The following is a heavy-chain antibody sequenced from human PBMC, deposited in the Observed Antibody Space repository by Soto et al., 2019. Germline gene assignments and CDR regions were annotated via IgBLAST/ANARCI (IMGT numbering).Heavy chain of an antibody. CDR1: GYTFSKYW. J-gene: IGHJ4*02. CDR2: IYPGDSDA. Sequence: GGSLKISCNGSGYTFSKYWSGGVRQTPWKGLEWMGMIYPGDSDARYSPSLEGQVTFSVNKSINTAYLQWNSLKASDTAMYYCARQGGEYNTMSDYWGQGTLVTVSS. CDR3: ARQGGEYNTMSDY. V-gene: IGHV5-51*01. D-gene: IGHD3-10*01.